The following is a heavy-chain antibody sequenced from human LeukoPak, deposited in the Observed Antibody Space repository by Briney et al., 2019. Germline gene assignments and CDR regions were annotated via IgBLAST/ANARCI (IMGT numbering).Heavy chain of an antibody. CDR1: GGSISSYY. J-gene: IGHJ4*02. Sequence: SETLSLTCTVSGGSISSYYWNWIRQHPGKGLEWIGYIFYSGSAYYSPSLQSRVSISLDTSKNQFSLKLSSVTAADTAVYYCARFDYSNGAYWGQGTLVTVSS. D-gene: IGHD4-11*01. CDR2: IFYSGSA. V-gene: IGHV4-59*06. CDR3: ARFDYSNGAY.